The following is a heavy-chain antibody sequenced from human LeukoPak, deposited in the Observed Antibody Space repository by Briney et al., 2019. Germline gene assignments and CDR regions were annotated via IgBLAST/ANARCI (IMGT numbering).Heavy chain of an antibody. CDR1: GGTFSSYA. V-gene: IGHV1-69*04. J-gene: IGHJ4*02. Sequence: GSSVKVSCKASGGTFSSYAISWVRQAPGQGLEWMGRIIPIFGIASYAQKFQGRVTITADKSTSTAYMELSSLRSEDTAVYYCARDKNYDSSGYYYYWGQGTLVTVSS. CDR3: ARDKNYDSSGYYYY. D-gene: IGHD3-22*01. CDR2: IIPIFGIA.